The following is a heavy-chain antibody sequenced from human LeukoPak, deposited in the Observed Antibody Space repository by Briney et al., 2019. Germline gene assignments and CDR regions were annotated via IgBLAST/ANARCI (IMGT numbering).Heavy chain of an antibody. V-gene: IGHV4-61*02. CDR3: ARDSPEYTYNYGGAFKY. Sequence: TLALTCTVSGGSINSGNYYWSWIRQPAGKGLEWMGRIYTSGYTDYNPSLKSRVTISLDASKNQFSLKLTSVTAAATAMYYCARDSPEYTYNYGGAFKYWGQGTLVTVSS. D-gene: IGHD3-16*01. CDR1: GGSINSGNYY. CDR2: IYTSGYT. J-gene: IGHJ4*02.